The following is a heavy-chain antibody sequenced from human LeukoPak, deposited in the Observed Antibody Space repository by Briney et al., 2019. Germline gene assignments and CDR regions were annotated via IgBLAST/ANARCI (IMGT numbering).Heavy chain of an antibody. Sequence: PGGSLRLSCVASGFTLSSYSMNWVRQAPGKGLEWVSSISSSSSYIYYTDSVKGQFTISRDNAKNSLYLQMNSLRAEDTAVYYCARGPDNYYDTPSDCWGQGTLVTVSS. CDR2: ISSSSSYI. CDR1: GFTLSSYS. CDR3: ARGPDNYYDTPSDC. V-gene: IGHV3-21*01. D-gene: IGHD3-22*01. J-gene: IGHJ4*02.